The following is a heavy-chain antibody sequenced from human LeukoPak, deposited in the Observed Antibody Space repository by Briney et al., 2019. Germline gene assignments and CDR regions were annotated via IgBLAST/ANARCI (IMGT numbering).Heavy chain of an antibody. CDR1: GYSISSGYY. Sequence: PSETLSLTCSVSGYSISSGYYWGWIRQPPGKGLEWIGSIDHSGSTYYNPSLKSRVTISVDTSKNQFSLKLSSVTAADTAVYYCARLSAAAARWGFDYWGQGTLVTVSS. CDR3: ARLSAAAARWGFDY. V-gene: IGHV4-38-2*02. CDR2: IDHSGST. J-gene: IGHJ4*02. D-gene: IGHD6-13*01.